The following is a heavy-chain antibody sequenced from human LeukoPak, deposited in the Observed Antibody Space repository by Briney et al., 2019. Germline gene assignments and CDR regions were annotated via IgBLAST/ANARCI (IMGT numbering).Heavy chain of an antibody. V-gene: IGHV1-8*01. CDR2: MNPNSGNT. CDR3: ARGGRGRYYYGMDV. CDR1: GYTFTDYD. Sequence: ASVKVSCKASGYTFTDYDINWVRQATGQGLEWMGWMNPNSGNTGYTQKFQGRVTMTRNTSISTAYMELSSLRSEDTAVYYCARGGRGRYYYGMDVWGQGTTVTVSS. J-gene: IGHJ6*02.